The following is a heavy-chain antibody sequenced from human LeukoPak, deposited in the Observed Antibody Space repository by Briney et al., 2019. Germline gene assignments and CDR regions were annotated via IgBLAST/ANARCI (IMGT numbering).Heavy chain of an antibody. CDR1: GGSISSGGYY. D-gene: IGHD2-2*02. V-gene: IGHV4-31*03. CDR3: ARDDQYQLLYGALDY. J-gene: IGHJ4*02. Sequence: SENLSLTCTVSGGSISSGGYYWSWTRQHPGKGLEWIGYIYYSGSTYYNPSLKSRVTISVDTSKNQFSLKLSSVTAADTAVYYCARDDQYQLLYGALDYWGQGTLVTVSS. CDR2: IYYSGST.